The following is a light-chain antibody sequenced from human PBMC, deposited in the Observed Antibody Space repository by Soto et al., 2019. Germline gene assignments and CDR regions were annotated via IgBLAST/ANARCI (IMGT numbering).Light chain of an antibody. CDR1: SSDVGGYNF. Sequence: QSALTQPASMSESPGQSITISCTGTSSDVGGYNFVSWFQHHPGKAPKLIIYDVSNRPSGVSNRFSGSKSGNTASLTISGLQAEDEADFYCSSYTSSTTPYVFGTGTKLTVL. V-gene: IGLV2-14*03. J-gene: IGLJ1*01. CDR3: SSYTSSTTPYV. CDR2: DVS.